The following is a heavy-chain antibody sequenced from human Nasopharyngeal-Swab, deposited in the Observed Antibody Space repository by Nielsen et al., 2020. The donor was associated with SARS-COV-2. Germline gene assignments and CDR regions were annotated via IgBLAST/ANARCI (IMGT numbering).Heavy chain of an antibody. CDR2: ITPSSSYT. Sequence: GESLTISCAASGFTFSDYYMSWIRQAPGKGLEWISYITPSSSYTNYADSVKGRFTISRDNAKNTLYLQMNSLRAEDTAVYYCARDGPDAYTIGHDYWGQGTLVTVSS. D-gene: IGHD3/OR15-3a*01. CDR1: GFTFSDYY. V-gene: IGHV3-11*06. J-gene: IGHJ4*02. CDR3: ARDGPDAYTIGHDY.